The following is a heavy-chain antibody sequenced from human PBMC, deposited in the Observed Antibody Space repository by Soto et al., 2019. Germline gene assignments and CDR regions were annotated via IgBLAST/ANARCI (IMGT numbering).Heavy chain of an antibody. J-gene: IGHJ3*02. V-gene: IGHV3-7*05. CDR1: GFTFSRFW. Sequence: EVQVVESGGDLVQPGGSLSLSCAASGFTFSRFWMSWARQAPGKGLEWVATIKADGSQKYYVDSVKGRFSISRDNAKNALHLQMNSLRYEDTAVDYGAGRPDGFDIWGQGTTVTVS. D-gene: IGHD1-1*01. CDR3: AGRPDGFDI. CDR2: IKADGSQK.